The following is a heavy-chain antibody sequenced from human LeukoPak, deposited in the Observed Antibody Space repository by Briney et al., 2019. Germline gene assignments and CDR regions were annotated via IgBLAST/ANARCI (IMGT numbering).Heavy chain of an antibody. D-gene: IGHD1-14*01. V-gene: IGHV4-39*02. CDR3: AREIRPGNYYYYMDV. J-gene: IGHJ6*03. CDR1: GDSISTSSYY. CDR2: IYYSGST. Sequence: PSETLSLTCSVSGDSISTSSYYWGWIRQPPGKGLEWIGTIYYSGSTYYNPSLTSRVTISVDTSKNQFSLKLTSVTAADTAVYYCAREIRPGNYYYYMDVWGKGTTVTISS.